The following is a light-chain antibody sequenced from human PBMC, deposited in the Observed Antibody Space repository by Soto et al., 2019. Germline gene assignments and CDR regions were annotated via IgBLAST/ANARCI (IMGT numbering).Light chain of an antibody. CDR2: GAS. J-gene: IGKJ5*01. CDR1: QSVSSN. CDR3: QQYGSSNT. Sequence: EIVMTQSPATLSVSPGETATLSCRASQSVSSNLAWYQQKPGQAPRLLIYGASRRATGLPDRFSGSGSGTDFTLTISRLEPEDFAVYYCQQYGSSNTFGQGTRLEI. V-gene: IGKV3-20*01.